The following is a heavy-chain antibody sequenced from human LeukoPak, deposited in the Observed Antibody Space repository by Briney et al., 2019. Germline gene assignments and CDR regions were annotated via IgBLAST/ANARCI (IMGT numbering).Heavy chain of an antibody. CDR2: IYYSGST. Sequence: SETLSLTCTVSGGSISIYYWSWIRQPPGKGLEWIGYIYYSGSTNYNPSLKSRVTISVDTSKNQFSLKLSSVTAADTAVYYCARTGGGYYDSSGYYSYYYYYYMDVWGKGTTVTVSS. CDR1: GGSISIYY. CDR3: ARTGGGYYDSSGYYSYYYYYYMDV. J-gene: IGHJ6*03. V-gene: IGHV4-59*01. D-gene: IGHD3-22*01.